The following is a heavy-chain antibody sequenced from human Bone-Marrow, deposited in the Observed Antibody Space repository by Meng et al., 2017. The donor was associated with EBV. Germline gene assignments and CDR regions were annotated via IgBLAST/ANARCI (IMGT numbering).Heavy chain of an antibody. J-gene: IGHJ4*02. CDR2: IYYSGST. Sequence: QVRLRGAGLGLVKPLETLSLTCPVPGGSVSSGSYSWSWIRQPPGKGLEWIGYIYYSGSTNYNPSLKSRVTISVDTSKNQFSLKLSSVTAADTAVYYCARRRLQFGYFDYWGQGTLVTVSS. CDR1: GGSVSSGSYS. CDR3: ARRRLQFGYFDY. D-gene: IGHD5-24*01. V-gene: IGHV4-61*01.